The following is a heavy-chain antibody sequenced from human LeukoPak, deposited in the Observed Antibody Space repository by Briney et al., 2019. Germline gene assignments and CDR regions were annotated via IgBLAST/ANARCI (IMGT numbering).Heavy chain of an antibody. D-gene: IGHD1-26*01. Sequence: KPSETLSLTCTVSGGSISSHNYYWSWIRQPPGKGLEWIGEINHSGSTNYNPSLKSRVTISVDTSKNQFSLKLSSVTAADTAVYYCARGGSGSYTLWGQGTLVTVSS. CDR3: ARGGSGSYTL. CDR1: GGSISSHNYY. CDR2: INHSGST. J-gene: IGHJ4*02. V-gene: IGHV4-39*07.